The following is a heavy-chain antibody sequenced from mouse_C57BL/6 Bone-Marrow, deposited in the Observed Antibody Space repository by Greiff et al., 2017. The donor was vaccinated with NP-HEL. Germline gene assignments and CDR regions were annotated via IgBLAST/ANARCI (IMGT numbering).Heavy chain of an antibody. Sequence: EVQLQLSGPELVKPGASVKIPCKASGYTFTDYNMDWVKQSHGKSLEWIGDINPNNGGTIYNQKFKGKATLTVDKSSSTAYMELRSLTSEDTAVYYCARSGDPFWYFDVWGTGTTVTVSS. J-gene: IGHJ1*03. V-gene: IGHV1-18*01. CDR2: INPNNGGT. CDR1: GYTFTDYN. D-gene: IGHD1-3*01. CDR3: ARSGDPFWYFDV.